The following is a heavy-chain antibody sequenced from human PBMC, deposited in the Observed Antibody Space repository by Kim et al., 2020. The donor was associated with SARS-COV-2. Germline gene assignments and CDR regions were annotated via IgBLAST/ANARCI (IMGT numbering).Heavy chain of an antibody. Sequence: AASGKGRFTDSRDNSRNALNLEMNSLRAEDTALYYCAKVTTKTAPFYDSWGQGTLVTVSS. D-gene: IGHD4-4*01. V-gene: IGHV3-23*01. CDR3: AKVTTKTAPFYDS. J-gene: IGHJ4*02.